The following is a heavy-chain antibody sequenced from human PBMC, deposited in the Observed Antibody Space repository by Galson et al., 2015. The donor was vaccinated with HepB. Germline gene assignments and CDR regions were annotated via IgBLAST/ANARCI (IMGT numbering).Heavy chain of an antibody. D-gene: IGHD4-17*01. CDR2: ISSSSSTM. Sequence: SLRLSCAASGFTFSSYSMNWVRQAPGKGLEWVSYISSSSSTMYYADSVKGRFTISRDNAKNSLYLQMNSLRAEDTAVYYCARLRDYDAFDIWGQGTMVTVSS. CDR3: ARLRDYDAFDI. CDR1: GFTFSSYS. J-gene: IGHJ3*02. V-gene: IGHV3-48*01.